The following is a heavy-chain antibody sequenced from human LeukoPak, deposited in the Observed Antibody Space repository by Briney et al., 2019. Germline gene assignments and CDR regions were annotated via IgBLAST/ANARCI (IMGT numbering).Heavy chain of an antibody. CDR1: GGSISSGGYS. CDR2: IYHSGST. D-gene: IGHD3-22*01. CDR3: ASSKWLALDY. V-gene: IGHV4-30-2*01. J-gene: IGHJ4*02. Sequence: SETLSLTCAVSGGSISSGGYSWSCIRPPPGKGLEWIGYIYHSGSTYYNPSLKSLATISVDRSKYQFSLKLSSVTAADTAVYYCASSKWLALDYWGQGTLVTVSS.